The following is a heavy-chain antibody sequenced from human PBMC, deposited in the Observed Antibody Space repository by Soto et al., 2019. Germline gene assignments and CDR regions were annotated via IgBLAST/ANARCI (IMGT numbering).Heavy chain of an antibody. CDR3: ARGKWQRRTGLAGY. V-gene: IGHV1-8*01. CDR1: GYTFTSYD. Sequence: QVLLVQSGAEVKKPGASVKVSCKASGYTFTSYDINWVRQATGQGLEWMGLMNPNSGNIVYAQNFQGRVAMTRNTSINTAYMELSSLRSEDTAVYYCARGKWQRRTGLAGYWGQGTLVTVSS. CDR2: MNPNSGNI. J-gene: IGHJ4*02. D-gene: IGHD5-12*01.